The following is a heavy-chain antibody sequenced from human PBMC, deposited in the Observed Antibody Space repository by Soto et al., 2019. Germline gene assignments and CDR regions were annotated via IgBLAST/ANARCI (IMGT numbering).Heavy chain of an antibody. J-gene: IGHJ3*02. Sequence: RSQTLSLTCAISGGSVSSNSAAWNWLRQSPSRGLEWLGRTYYRSKWYNDYVVSVKSRITINPDTSKNQFSLQLNSVTPEDTAVYYCARERGVLSEAFDIWGQGTVVTVSS. CDR2: TYYRSKWYN. D-gene: IGHD3-10*01. CDR1: GGSVSSNSAA. V-gene: IGHV6-1*01. CDR3: ARERGVLSEAFDI.